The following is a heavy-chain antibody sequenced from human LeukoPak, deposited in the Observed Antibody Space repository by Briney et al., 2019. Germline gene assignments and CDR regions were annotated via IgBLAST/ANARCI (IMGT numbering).Heavy chain of an antibody. D-gene: IGHD3-22*01. J-gene: IGHJ5*02. Sequence: GGSLRLSCSASGFIFNNFGLMWVRQAPGKGLEWVSAISNDGGGTTYADFVKGRFTISRDNSKNTLFLQMNSLRAEDTALYYCAKGSSGYFADLWGQGTLVTVSS. CDR1: GFIFNNFG. V-gene: IGHV3-23*01. CDR2: ISNDGGGT. CDR3: AKGSSGYFADL.